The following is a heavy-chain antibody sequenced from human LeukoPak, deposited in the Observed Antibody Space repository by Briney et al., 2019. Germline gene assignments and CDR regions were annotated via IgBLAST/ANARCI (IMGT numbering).Heavy chain of an antibody. CDR2: IYYSGST. CDR3: ARRKDSSGWFAYYYYYYMDV. J-gene: IGHJ6*03. Sequence: SETVSLTCTVSGGSISPYYWSWIRQPPGKRLEWIGYIYYSGSTNYNPSLKSRVTISVDTSKNQFSLKLSSVTAADTAVYYCARRKDSSGWFAYYYYYYMDVWGKGTTVTISS. CDR1: GGSISPYY. V-gene: IGHV4-59*12. D-gene: IGHD6-19*01.